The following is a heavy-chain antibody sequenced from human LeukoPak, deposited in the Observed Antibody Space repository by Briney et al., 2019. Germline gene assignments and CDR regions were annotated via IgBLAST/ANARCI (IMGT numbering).Heavy chain of an antibody. CDR3: AREGDSRLVVPAAIQSGAHAFDI. J-gene: IGHJ3*02. CDR1: GGTFSSYA. Sequence: ASVKVSCKASGGTFSSYAISWVRQAPGQGLEWMGGIIPIFGTANYAQKFQGRVTTTADESTSTAYMELSSLRSEDTAVYYCAREGDSRLVVPAAIQSGAHAFDIWGQGTMVTVSS. CDR2: IIPIFGTA. V-gene: IGHV1-69*13. D-gene: IGHD2-2*01.